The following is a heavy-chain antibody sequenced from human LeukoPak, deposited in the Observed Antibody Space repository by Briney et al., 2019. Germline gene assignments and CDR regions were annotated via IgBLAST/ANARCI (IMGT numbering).Heavy chain of an antibody. V-gene: IGHV4-38-2*02. Sequence: SETLSLTCTVSGYSIRSGYYWGWIRQPPGKGLEWTGSIYFSGSTSYNPSLKTRFTISVHTSKNQFSLRLTSVTAADTAVYYCASQRWSTNQFDHWGQGTLVTVSS. CDR3: ASQRWSTNQFDH. J-gene: IGHJ4*02. CDR1: GYSIRSGYY. CDR2: IYFSGST. D-gene: IGHD4-23*01.